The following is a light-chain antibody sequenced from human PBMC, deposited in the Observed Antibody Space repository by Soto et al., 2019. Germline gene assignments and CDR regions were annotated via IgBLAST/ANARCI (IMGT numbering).Light chain of an antibody. J-gene: IGKJ5*01. CDR3: QQYNNWLIT. CDR1: QNVSTS. V-gene: IGKV3-15*01. CDR2: GAS. Sequence: EIVLTHSPATLSLSPGERATLSCSTSQNVSTSLDWYQQKPGQAPRLLIYGASTRATGIPARFSGSGSGTEFTLTISSLQSEDFAVYYCQQYNNWLITFGQGTRLEIK.